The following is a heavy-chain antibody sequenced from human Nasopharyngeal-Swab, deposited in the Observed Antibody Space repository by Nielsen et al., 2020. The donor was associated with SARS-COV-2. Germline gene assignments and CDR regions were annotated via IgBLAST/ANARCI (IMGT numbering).Heavy chain of an antibody. CDR1: GFTFSSYA. CDR2: IHTDLNNT. Sequence: GEPLKISCAASGFTFSSYAMSWVRQAPGKGLEWVSVIHTDLNNTYYVDSVKGRFTISRDNSKKTLFLQMNSLRVEDTAVYYCAKVRSWRLDAFDFWGQGTLVTVSS. CDR3: AKVRSWRLDAFDF. J-gene: IGHJ4*02. V-gene: IGHV3-23*03. D-gene: IGHD6-13*01.